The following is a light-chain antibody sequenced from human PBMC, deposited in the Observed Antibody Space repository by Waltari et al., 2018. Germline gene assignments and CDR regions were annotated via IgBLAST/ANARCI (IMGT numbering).Light chain of an antibody. V-gene: IGKV1-17*03. CDR3: QQHNSHPRT. J-gene: IGKJ1*01. CDR2: AAS. Sequence: DIQMTQSQSSLSASVGDRVTITCRASQTISSYLAWYQQKPGKVPKFLIYAASSLESGVPSRFSGSVSGTEFTLSISSLQPEDFATYYCQQHNSHPRTFGQGTKVEIK. CDR1: QTISSY.